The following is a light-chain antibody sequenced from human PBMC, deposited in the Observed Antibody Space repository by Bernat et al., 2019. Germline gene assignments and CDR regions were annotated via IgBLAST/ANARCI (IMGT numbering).Light chain of an antibody. CDR2: DVS. CDR1: RSDVGAYNY. CDR3: GSYTRSSTLV. V-gene: IGLV2-14*03. J-gene: IGLJ3*02. Sequence: QSALTHPASVSGSPGQSITISCTVTRSDVGAYNYVSWYQQHPGKAPKLMIYDVSDRPSGVSIRFSGSKSSNTASLTISGLQAEDEAHYFCGSYTRSSTLVFGGGTKVTVL.